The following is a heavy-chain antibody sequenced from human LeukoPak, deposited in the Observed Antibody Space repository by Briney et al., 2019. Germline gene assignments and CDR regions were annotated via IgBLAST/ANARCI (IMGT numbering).Heavy chain of an antibody. CDR2: IYYSGST. CDR1: GGSISSGGYY. V-gene: IGHV4-31*03. J-gene: IGHJ4*02. D-gene: IGHD6-13*01. CDR3: ARDRYSSSWTLFDY. Sequence: SETLSLTCTVSGGSISSGGYYWSWIRQHPGKGLEWIGYIYYSGSTYYNPSLKSRVTISVDTSKNQFSLKLSSVTAADTAVYYCARDRYSSSWTLFDYWGQGALVTVSS.